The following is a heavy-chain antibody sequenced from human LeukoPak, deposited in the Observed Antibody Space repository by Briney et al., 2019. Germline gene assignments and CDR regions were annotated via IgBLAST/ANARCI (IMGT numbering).Heavy chain of an antibody. D-gene: IGHD6-13*01. V-gene: IGHV4-38-2*02. Sequence: SETLSLTCNVSGYSISSGYFWGWIRQPPGRGLEWIGEINHSGSTNYNPSLKSRVTISVDTSKNQFSLKLSSVTAADTAVYYCARGPRQLLPGIAAAGPPLDYWGQGTLVTVSS. CDR2: INHSGST. CDR1: GYSISSGYF. J-gene: IGHJ4*02. CDR3: ARGPRQLLPGIAAAGPPLDY.